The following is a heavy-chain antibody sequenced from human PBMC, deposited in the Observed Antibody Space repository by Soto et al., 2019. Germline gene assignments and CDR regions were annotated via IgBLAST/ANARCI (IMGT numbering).Heavy chain of an antibody. CDR3: ARLGLWSPYGMDV. CDR2: TYYRSKWYN. D-gene: IGHD3-16*01. CDR1: GDSVSSNSAA. Sequence: SPTLSLTCVISGDSVSSNSAAWSCIMHSASRGLEWLGRTYYRSKWYNDYAVSVKSRITINPDTSKNQFSLQLNSVTPEDTAVYYCARLGLWSPYGMDVWGQGTTVTVSS. J-gene: IGHJ6*02. V-gene: IGHV6-1*01.